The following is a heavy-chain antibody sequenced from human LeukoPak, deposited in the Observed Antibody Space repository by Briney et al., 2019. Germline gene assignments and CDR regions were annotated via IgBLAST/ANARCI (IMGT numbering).Heavy chain of an antibody. D-gene: IGHD3-10*01. CDR1: GFTFGNAW. CDR2: IRSKTDGGTT. Sequence: GGPLRLSCAASGFTFGNAWMSWVRQAPGKGLEWVGRIRSKTDGGTTDYSAPVKGRFTISRDDSKNTLYLQVNSLQTEDTAVYYCTTGGAMVRGALFWGQGTLVTVSS. CDR3: TTGGAMVRGALF. V-gene: IGHV3-15*01. J-gene: IGHJ4*02.